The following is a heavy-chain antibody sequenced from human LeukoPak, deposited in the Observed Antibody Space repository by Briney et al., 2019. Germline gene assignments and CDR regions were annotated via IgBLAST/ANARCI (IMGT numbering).Heavy chain of an antibody. D-gene: IGHD5-18*01. V-gene: IGHV4-34*01. CDR3: ARRSLRGYSYGYYFDY. CDR2: INLSGST. Sequence: GSLRLSCAASGFTFSSYGMSWVRQAPGKGLEWIGEINLSGSTNYNPSLKSRVTISVDTSKNQFSLKPSSVTAADTAVYYCARRSLRGYSYGYYFDYWGQGTLVTVSS. CDR1: GFTFSSYG. J-gene: IGHJ4*02.